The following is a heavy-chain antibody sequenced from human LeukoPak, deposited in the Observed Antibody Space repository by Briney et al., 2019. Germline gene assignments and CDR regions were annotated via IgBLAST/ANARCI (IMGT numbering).Heavy chain of an antibody. Sequence: GGSLRLSCAASGFTFSSYAMHWVRQAPGKGLEWVAVISYDGSNKYYADSVKGRFTISRDNSKNTLYLQMNSLRAEDTAVYYCATGPRGVERVAFDIWGQGTMVTVSS. V-gene: IGHV3-30-3*01. CDR2: ISYDGSNK. J-gene: IGHJ3*02. CDR3: ATGPRGVERVAFDI. D-gene: IGHD1-1*01. CDR1: GFTFSSYA.